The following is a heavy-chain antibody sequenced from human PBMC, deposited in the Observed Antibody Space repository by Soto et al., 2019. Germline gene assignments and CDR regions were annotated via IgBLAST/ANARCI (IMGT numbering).Heavy chain of an antibody. CDR1: GFTVSSKY. J-gene: IGHJ6*02. CDR2: IWSAGLI. Sequence: GGSLRLSCAASGFTVSSKYMSWVRQAPGKGLEWISVIWSAGLIYYADSVRGRFTISRDISKNILYLEMTSLRADDTAVYYCAREAPMDVWGQGTTVTV. CDR3: AREAPMDV. V-gene: IGHV3-53*01.